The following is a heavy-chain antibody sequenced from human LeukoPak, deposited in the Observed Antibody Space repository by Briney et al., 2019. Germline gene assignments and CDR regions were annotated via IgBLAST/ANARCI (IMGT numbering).Heavy chain of an antibody. CDR2: ISGSGGST. Sequence: AGSLRLSCAASGFTFSSFAMSWVRQAPGNGLKWVSAISGSGGSTYYEDAVKGRFTISRDNSKNTLYLQRNSQTAEDTAVYYCAKVRRAYRSFVGSSFDYWGQGTLVTVSS. D-gene: IGHD3-16*01. J-gene: IGHJ4*02. CDR3: AKVRRAYRSFVGSSFDY. CDR1: GFTFSSFA. V-gene: IGHV3-23*01.